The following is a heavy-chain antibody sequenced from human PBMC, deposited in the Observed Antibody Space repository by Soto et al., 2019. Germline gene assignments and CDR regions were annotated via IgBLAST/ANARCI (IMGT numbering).Heavy chain of an antibody. CDR3: ARDPRTVTMIPAFDI. Sequence: GASVKVSCKASGGTFSSYAISWVRQAPGQGLEWMGGIIPIFGTANYAQKFQGRVTITADESTSTAYMELSSLRSEDTAVYYCARDPRTVTMIPAFDIRGQGTMVTVSS. V-gene: IGHV1-69*13. CDR2: IIPIFGTA. D-gene: IGHD3-22*01. J-gene: IGHJ3*02. CDR1: GGTFSSYA.